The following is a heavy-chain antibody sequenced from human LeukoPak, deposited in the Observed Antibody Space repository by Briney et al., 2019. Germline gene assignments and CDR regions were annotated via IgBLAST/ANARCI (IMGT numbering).Heavy chain of an antibody. V-gene: IGHV4-38-2*02. CDR3: ARDPFLLYYDSNGYRRDAFDI. CDR2: IYHSGST. Sequence: SETLSLTCTVSGYSISSGYYWGWIRQPPGKGLEWIGSIYHSGSTYYNPSLKSRVTISVDTSKNQFSLKLSSATAADTAVYYCARDPFLLYYDSNGYRRDAFDIWGQGTMVTVSS. D-gene: IGHD3-22*01. CDR1: GYSISSGYY. J-gene: IGHJ3*02.